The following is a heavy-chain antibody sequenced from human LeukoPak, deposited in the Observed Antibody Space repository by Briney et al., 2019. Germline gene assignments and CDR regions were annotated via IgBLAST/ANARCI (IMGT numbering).Heavy chain of an antibody. Sequence: PGGSLRLSCAASGFTFSSYAMSWVRQAPGKGLEWVSAISGSGGSTYYADSVKGRFTISRDNSKNTLYLQMNSLRAEDTAVYYCAGDLYGSGSFYYYYYGMDVWGQGTTVTVSS. CDR3: AGDLYGSGSFYYYYYGMDV. D-gene: IGHD3-10*01. V-gene: IGHV3-23*01. CDR1: GFTFSSYA. CDR2: ISGSGGST. J-gene: IGHJ6*02.